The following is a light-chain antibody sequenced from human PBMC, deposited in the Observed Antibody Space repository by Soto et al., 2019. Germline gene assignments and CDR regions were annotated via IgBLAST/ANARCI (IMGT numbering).Light chain of an antibody. V-gene: IGLV3-21*01. Sequence: SYELTQPPSVSVAPGETARISCGGNNIGSKGVHCYQQKPGQAPVLVIYSDTDLPPVIPERFSGSNSANMATLTISRVEAGDEADYYCPVGDSGSAHVLFGGGTKLTVL. J-gene: IGLJ2*01. CDR1: NIGSKG. CDR3: PVGDSGSAHVL. CDR2: SDT.